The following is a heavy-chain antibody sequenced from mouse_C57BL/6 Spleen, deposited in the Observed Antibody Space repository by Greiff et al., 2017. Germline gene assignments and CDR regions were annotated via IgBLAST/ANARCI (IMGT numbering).Heavy chain of an antibody. CDR3: ARPYYYGSSPYWYFDV. CDR1: GFSLSTFGMG. Sequence: QVTLKVSGPGILQPSQTLSLTCSFSGFSLSTFGMGVGWIRQPSGKGLEWLAHIWWDDDKYYNPALKSRLTISKDTSKNQVFLKIANVDTADTATYYCARPYYYGSSPYWYFDVWGTGTTVTVSS. D-gene: IGHD1-1*01. J-gene: IGHJ1*03. CDR2: IWWDDDK. V-gene: IGHV8-8*01.